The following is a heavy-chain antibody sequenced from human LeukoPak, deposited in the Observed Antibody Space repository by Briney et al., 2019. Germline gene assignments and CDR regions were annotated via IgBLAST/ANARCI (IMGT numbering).Heavy chain of an antibody. Sequence: SETLSLTCGVYGGSFSGYYWSWIRQPPGKGLEWIGEINHSGSTNYNPSLKSRVTISVDTSKNQFSLKLSSVTAADTAVYYCARGGYSYGLGFDPWGQGTLVTVSS. CDR2: INHSGST. D-gene: IGHD5-18*01. CDR1: GGSFSGYY. J-gene: IGHJ5*02. CDR3: ARGGYSYGLGFDP. V-gene: IGHV4-34*01.